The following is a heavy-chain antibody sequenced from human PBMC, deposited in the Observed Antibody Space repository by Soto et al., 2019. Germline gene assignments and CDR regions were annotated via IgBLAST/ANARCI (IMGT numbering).Heavy chain of an antibody. CDR3: ARALGWFGELLGGYYFDY. J-gene: IGHJ4*02. CDR1: GGSISSGGYS. D-gene: IGHD3-10*01. V-gene: IGHV4-30-2*01. Sequence: QLQLQESGSGLVKPSQTLSLTCAVSGGSISSGGYSWSWIRQPPGKGLEWIGYIYHSGSTYYNPSLKCRVTISVDRSKNQFSLKLSSVTAADTAVYYCARALGWFGELLGGYYFDYWGQGTLVTVSS. CDR2: IYHSGST.